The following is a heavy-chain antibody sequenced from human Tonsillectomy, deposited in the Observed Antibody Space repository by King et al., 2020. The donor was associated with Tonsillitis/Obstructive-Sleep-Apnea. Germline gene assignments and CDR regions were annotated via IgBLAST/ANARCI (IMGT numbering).Heavy chain of an antibody. CDR2: IDPRDSYT. J-gene: IGHJ4*02. D-gene: IGHD5-18*01. CDR1: GYNFTNYW. V-gene: IGHV5-10-1*01. Sequence: VQLVESGAEVKKPGESLRISCKGSGYNFTNYWINWVRQIPGKGLEWMGRIDPRDSYTNYSPSFQGHVTISADKSISTAYLQWSSLKASDTAMYYCARWDTAMVNGGYYFDYWGQGTLVSVSS. CDR3: ARWDTAMVNGGYYFDY.